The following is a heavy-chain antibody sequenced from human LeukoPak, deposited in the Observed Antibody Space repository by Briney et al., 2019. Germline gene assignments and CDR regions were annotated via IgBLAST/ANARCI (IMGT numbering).Heavy chain of an antibody. CDR3: ARDRGTWNDDGFDP. V-gene: IGHV4-4*07. J-gene: IGHJ5*02. Sequence: PSETLSLTCSVSGGSISSYYWSWIRQPAGKGLEWIGRIYISGSTNYNPSLKSRVTMSVDTSKNQFSLKLSSVTAADTAAYYCARDRGTWNDDGFDPWGQGTLVTVSS. CDR1: GGSISSYY. D-gene: IGHD1-1*01. CDR2: IYISGST.